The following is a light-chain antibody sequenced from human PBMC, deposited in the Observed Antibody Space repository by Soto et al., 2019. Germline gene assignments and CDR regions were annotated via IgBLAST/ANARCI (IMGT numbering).Light chain of an antibody. CDR3: TSYTSSDYVI. CDR1: SSDVGGYHY. V-gene: IGLV2-14*01. CDR2: EVT. J-gene: IGLJ2*01. Sequence: QSVLTQPASVSGSPGQSITISCTGTSSDVGGYHYVSWYQQHPGKAPKLMIYEVTNRPSGVSNRFSGSKSDNTASLTTSGLQAEDEADYYCTSYTSSDYVIFGGGTKVTVL.